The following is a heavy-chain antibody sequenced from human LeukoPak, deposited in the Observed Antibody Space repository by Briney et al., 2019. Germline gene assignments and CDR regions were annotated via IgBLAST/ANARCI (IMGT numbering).Heavy chain of an antibody. CDR1: GFTFSSYP. V-gene: IGHV3-23*01. D-gene: IGHD4-17*01. CDR2: ISGGGGST. CDR3: AKSLTVTALGFDY. J-gene: IGHJ4*02. Sequence: QSGGSLRLSCAASGFTFSSYPMSWVRQAPGKGLEWVSAISGGGGSTYYADSVKGRFTSSRENSKNTLYLQMNSLRAEDTAVYYCAKSLTVTALGFDYRGQGTLVTVSS.